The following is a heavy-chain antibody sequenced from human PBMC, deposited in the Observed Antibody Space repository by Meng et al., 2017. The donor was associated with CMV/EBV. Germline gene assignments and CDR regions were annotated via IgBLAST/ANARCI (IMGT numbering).Heavy chain of an antibody. CDR3: TTSPPYYDFWSGYFLDS. Sequence: GGSLRLSCAASGFTFSNAWMSWVRQAPGKGLEWVGRIKSKTDGGTTDYAAPVKGRFTISRDDSKNTLYLQMNSLKTEDTAVYYCTTSPPYYDFWSGYFLDSWGQGTLVTVSS. J-gene: IGHJ4*02. D-gene: IGHD3-3*01. CDR1: GFTFSNAW. CDR2: IKSKTDGGTT. V-gene: IGHV3-15*01.